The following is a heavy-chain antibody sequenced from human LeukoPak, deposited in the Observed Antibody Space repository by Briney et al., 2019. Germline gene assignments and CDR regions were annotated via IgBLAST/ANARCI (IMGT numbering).Heavy chain of an antibody. CDR1: GGTFSSYA. V-gene: IGHV1-18*01. CDR2: ISAYNGNT. CDR3: ARGWDSRGYSYFDY. D-gene: IGHD3-22*01. Sequence: VASVQDSFKASGGTFSSYARSSLGPAPGQGLAWMGWISAYNGNTSYAQQVQGRVTMTTDTSTSTTYMELRSLRSDDTAVYYCARGWDSRGYSYFDYWGQGTLVTVSS. J-gene: IGHJ4*02.